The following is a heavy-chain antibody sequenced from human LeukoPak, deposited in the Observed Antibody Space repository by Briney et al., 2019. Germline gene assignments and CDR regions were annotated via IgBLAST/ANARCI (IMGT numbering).Heavy chain of an antibody. D-gene: IGHD3-9*01. V-gene: IGHV3-21*01. J-gene: IGHJ4*02. CDR1: GFTFSSYS. CDR2: ISSSSSYI. CDR3: ERQGLRYFDWLSIMGIDY. Sequence: GGSLRLSCAASGFTFSSYSMNWVRQAPGKGLEWVSSISSSSSYIYYAYSVKGRFTISRDNAKNSLYLQMNSLRAEDTAVYYCERQGLRYFDWLSIMGIDYWGQGTLVTVSS.